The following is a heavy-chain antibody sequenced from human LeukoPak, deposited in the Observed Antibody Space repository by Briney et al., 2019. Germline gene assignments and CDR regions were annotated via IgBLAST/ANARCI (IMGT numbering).Heavy chain of an antibody. J-gene: IGHJ4*02. Sequence: ASVKVSCKASGYTFTSYGISWVRQAPGQGLEWMGWISAYNGNTNYAQKLQGRVTMTTDTSTSTAYMELRSLRSDDTAVYYCARGDFYYYDSSGYYYLYYWGQGTLVTVSS. CDR2: ISAYNGNT. V-gene: IGHV1-18*01. CDR1: GYTFTSYG. D-gene: IGHD3-22*01. CDR3: ARGDFYYYDSSGYYYLYY.